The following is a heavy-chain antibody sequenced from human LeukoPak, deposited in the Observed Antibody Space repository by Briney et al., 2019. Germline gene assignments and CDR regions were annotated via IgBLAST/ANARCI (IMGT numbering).Heavy chain of an antibody. V-gene: IGHV5-51*01. Sequence: GESLKISCKGSGYSFTSYWIGWVREMPGKGLEWMGIIYPGDSDTRYSPSFQGQVTISADKSISTAYLQWSSLKASDTAMYYCARQTNYYDSSASYYRWGQGTLVTVSS. CDR3: ARQTNYYDSSASYYR. J-gene: IGHJ4*02. D-gene: IGHD3-22*01. CDR2: IYPGDSDT. CDR1: GYSFTSYW.